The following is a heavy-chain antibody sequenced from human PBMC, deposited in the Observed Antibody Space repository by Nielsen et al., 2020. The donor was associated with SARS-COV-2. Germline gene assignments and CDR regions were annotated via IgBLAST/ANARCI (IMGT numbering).Heavy chain of an antibody. D-gene: IGHD3-22*01. CDR3: ARMSINYYDSSGYYSLDY. CDR2: IDWDDDK. Sequence: SGPTLVKPPQTLTLTCTFSGFSLSTSGMCVSWIRQPPGKALEWLARIDWDDDKYYSTSLKTRLTISKDTSKNQVVLTMTNMDPVDTATYYCARMSINYYDSSGYYSLDYWGQGTLVTVSS. CDR1: GFSLSTSGMC. V-gene: IGHV2-70*11. J-gene: IGHJ4*02.